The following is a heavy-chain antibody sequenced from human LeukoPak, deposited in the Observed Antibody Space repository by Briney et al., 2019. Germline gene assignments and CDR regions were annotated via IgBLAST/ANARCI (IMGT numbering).Heavy chain of an antibody. V-gene: IGHV4-59*01. CDR2: IYYSGST. D-gene: IGHD5-18*01. CDR3: ARDPDTAMVLD. Sequence: PSETLSLTCTVSGGSISSYYWSWIRQPPGKGLEWIGYIYYSGSTNYNPSLKSRVTISVDTSKNQFSLKLSSVTAADTAVYYCARDPDTAMVLDWGQGTLVTVSS. J-gene: IGHJ4*02. CDR1: GGSISSYY.